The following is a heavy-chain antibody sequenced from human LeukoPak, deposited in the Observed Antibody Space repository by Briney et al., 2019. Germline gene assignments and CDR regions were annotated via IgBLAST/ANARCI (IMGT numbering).Heavy chain of an antibody. CDR3: ARAGARLTTPYFDY. V-gene: IGHV3-30-3*01. D-gene: IGHD2-15*01. CDR2: ISYDGSNK. CDR1: GFTFSSYA. J-gene: IGHJ4*02. Sequence: GGSLRLSCAASGFTFSSYAMHWVRQAPGKGLEWVAVISYDGSNKYYADSVKGRFTISRDNSKNTLYLQMNSLRAEDTAVYYCARAGARLTTPYFDYWGQGTLVTVSS.